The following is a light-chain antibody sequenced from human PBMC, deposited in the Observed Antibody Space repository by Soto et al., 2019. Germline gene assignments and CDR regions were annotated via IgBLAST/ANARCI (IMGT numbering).Light chain of an antibody. Sequence: EIVLTQSPATLSLSPGESATLSCRTSQSVSSNSLAWHQQKPGQAPRLLMYAASSRAAGIPDRFSGSGSGTDFTLTISRLEPEDFAVYYCQQNGSVGITFGPGTNADIK. J-gene: IGKJ3*01. V-gene: IGKV3-20*01. CDR1: QSVSSNS. CDR3: QQNGSVGIT. CDR2: AAS.